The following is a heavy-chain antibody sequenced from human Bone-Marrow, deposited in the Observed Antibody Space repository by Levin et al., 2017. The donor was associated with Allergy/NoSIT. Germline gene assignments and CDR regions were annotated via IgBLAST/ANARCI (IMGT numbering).Heavy chain of an antibody. J-gene: IGHJ4*02. V-gene: IGHV3-15*01. Sequence: GGSLRLSCAASGFTFSNAWMSWVRQAPGKGLEWVGRIKSKTDGGTTDHIAPVQGRFTISRDDSKNTLYLQMNSLKSEDTAVYYCTTDYVGVGATRKFAYWGQGTLVTVSS. CDR3: TTDYVGVGATRKFAY. CDR1: GFTFSNAW. D-gene: IGHD1-26*01. CDR2: IKSKTDGGTT.